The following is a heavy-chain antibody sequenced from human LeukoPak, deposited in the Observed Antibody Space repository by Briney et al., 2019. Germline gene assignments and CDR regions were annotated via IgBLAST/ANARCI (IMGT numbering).Heavy chain of an antibody. D-gene: IGHD2-2*01. CDR3: AKNLGLYHYFDY. CDR2: IYYSGST. Sequence: SETLSLTCTVSGDSITTFYWSWIRQPPGKGLDGIGYIYYSGSTNYNPSLKSRVTISVDTSKSQFALKLSSVTAADTAVYYCAKNLGLYHYFDYWGQGTLVTVSS. V-gene: IGHV4-59*08. J-gene: IGHJ4*02. CDR1: GDSITTFY.